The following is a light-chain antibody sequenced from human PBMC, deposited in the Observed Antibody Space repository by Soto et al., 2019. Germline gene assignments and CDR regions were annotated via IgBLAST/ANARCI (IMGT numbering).Light chain of an antibody. V-gene: IGKV1-39*01. J-gene: IGKJ5*01. CDR2: AAS. Sequence: IQMTQSPSSLSASVGDRVTITCRASQSISSYLNWYQQKPGKAPKLLIYAASSLQSGVPSRFSGSGSGTDFTLTISSLQPEDFATYYCQQSYSILSITFAQGTRPE. CDR1: QSISSY. CDR3: QQSYSILSIT.